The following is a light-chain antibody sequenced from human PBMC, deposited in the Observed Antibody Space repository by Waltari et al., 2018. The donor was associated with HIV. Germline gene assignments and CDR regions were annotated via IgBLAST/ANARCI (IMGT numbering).Light chain of an antibody. Sequence: FILTQPHSVSESPGKTVIISCTRNSGDLASKYVQWYQQPPGSAPTPGNYEDNRRPSGVPDRFSGSIDSASNSAFLTISGLKTEDEAAYYCQSYDYTIQVFGGGTKLTVL. J-gene: IGLJ3*02. CDR3: QSYDYTIQV. CDR2: EDN. V-gene: IGLV6-57*04. CDR1: SGDLASKY.